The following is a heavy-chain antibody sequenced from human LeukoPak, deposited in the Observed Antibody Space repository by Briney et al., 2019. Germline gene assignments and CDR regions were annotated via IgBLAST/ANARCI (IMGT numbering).Heavy chain of an antibody. CDR2: ISYEGSSK. J-gene: IGHJ5*02. D-gene: IGHD3-10*01. Sequence: GGSLRLSCVASGFTFSNYAMHWVRQAPGKGLEWVAVISYEGSSKYYADSVKGRFTTSRDNSKNTLHLQMDSLRDEDTAVYYCASPKRGDAILPDHWGQGTLVTVSS. CDR1: GFTFSNYA. V-gene: IGHV3-30*04. CDR3: ASPKRGDAILPDH.